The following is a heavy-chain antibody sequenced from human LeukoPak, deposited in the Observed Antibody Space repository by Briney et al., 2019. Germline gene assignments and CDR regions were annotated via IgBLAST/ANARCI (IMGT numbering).Heavy chain of an antibody. CDR1: GFTFSDYY. CDR2: ISSSGSSI. V-gene: IGHV3-11*04. CDR3: ATSFIGSPGSFDY. J-gene: IGHJ4*02. D-gene: IGHD6-13*01. Sequence: GGSLRLSCAASGFTFSDYYMNWIRQAPGKGLEWISYISSSGSSIYHADSVQGRFTISRNNAKNSLSLQMDSLRAEDTAVYYCATSFIGSPGSFDYWGRATLVTVSS.